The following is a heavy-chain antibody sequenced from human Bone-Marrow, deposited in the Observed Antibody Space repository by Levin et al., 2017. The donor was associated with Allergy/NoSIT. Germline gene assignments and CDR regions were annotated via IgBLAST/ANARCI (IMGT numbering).Heavy chain of an antibody. Sequence: GGSLRLSCEASGFTFSSHAMSWVRQAPGKGLEWVSGISGTGGNTNYADSVKGRFTISRDNSKNMFYLQMNSLRAEDTAVYYCAKGTDYDYIWGSYRYSGLSFFDSWGQGSLVTVSS. J-gene: IGHJ4*02. CDR1: GFTFSSHA. CDR3: AKGTDYDYIWGSYRYSGLSFFDS. CDR2: ISGTGGNT. V-gene: IGHV3-23*01. D-gene: IGHD3-16*02.